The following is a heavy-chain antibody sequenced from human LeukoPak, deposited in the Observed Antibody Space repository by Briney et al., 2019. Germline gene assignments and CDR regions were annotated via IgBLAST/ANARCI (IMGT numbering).Heavy chain of an antibody. D-gene: IGHD6-13*01. Sequence: ASVKVSCXASGYTFTSYYMHWVRLAPGQGLEWMGIINPSGGSTSYAQKFQGRVTMTRDTSTSTVYMELSSLRSEDTAVYYCARVLTGIAAAGHRGSRAQFDYWGQGTLVTVSS. CDR1: GYTFTSYY. J-gene: IGHJ4*02. V-gene: IGHV1-46*03. CDR2: INPSGGST. CDR3: ARVLTGIAAAGHRGSRAQFDY.